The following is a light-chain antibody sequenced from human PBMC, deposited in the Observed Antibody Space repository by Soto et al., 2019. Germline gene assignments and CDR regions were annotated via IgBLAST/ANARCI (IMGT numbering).Light chain of an antibody. CDR3: QESYSASPWT. V-gene: IGKV1-39*01. J-gene: IGKJ1*01. CDR2: AAT. CDR1: DNIAKY. Sequence: DIQTTQSPSSLSASVGDRVTITCRTSDNIAKYLNWYQQKPGQAPKVLIVAATNLQSGVPTRFSGSGFGTDFTLAINNLQPEDFATYYCQESYSASPWTFGQGTKVEVK.